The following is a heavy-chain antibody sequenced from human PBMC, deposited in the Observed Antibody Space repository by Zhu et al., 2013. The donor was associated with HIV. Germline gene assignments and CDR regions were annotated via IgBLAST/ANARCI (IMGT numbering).Heavy chain of an antibody. CDR2: ISPHSGGT. V-gene: IGHV1-2*02. J-gene: IGHJ3*02. Sequence: QVQLVQSGTEVKKPGASVKVSCKASGYSFTGYYMHWVRQAPGQGLEWMGWISPHSGGTKYAQKFQGRVTMTRDTSIRTAYMELSSLRSEDTAVYYCATVRHVVYLDGNAFDIWGQGTMVTVSS. D-gene: IGHD2-8*02. CDR1: GYSFTGYY. CDR3: ATVRHVVYLDGNAFDI.